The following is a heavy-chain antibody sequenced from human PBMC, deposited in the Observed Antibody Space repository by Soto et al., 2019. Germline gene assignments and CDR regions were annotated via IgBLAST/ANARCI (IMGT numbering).Heavy chain of an antibody. D-gene: IGHD2-15*01. CDR2: INPSGGST. J-gene: IGHJ6*02. V-gene: IGHV1-46*01. CDR3: ARLPGVGAANGYYYGMDV. CDR1: GYTFTSYY. Sequence: ASVKDSCKASGYTFTSYYMHWLRQAPGQGREWMGIINPSGGSTSYAQKFQGRVTMTWDTSTSTVYMELSSLRSEDTAAYYCARLPGVGAANGYYYGMDVWGQGTTVTVSS.